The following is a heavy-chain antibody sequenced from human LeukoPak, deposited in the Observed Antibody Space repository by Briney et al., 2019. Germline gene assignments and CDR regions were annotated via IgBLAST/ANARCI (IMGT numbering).Heavy chain of an antibody. CDR3: ARDLYYDSSGPLDY. Sequence: GGSLRLSCAASGFTFSSYAMHWVRQAPGKGLEWVAVISYDGSNKYYADSVKGRFTISRDNSKNALYLQMNSLRAEDTAVYYCARDLYYDSSGPLDYWGQGTLVTVSS. CDR1: GFTFSSYA. D-gene: IGHD3-22*01. CDR2: ISYDGSNK. J-gene: IGHJ4*02. V-gene: IGHV3-30-3*01.